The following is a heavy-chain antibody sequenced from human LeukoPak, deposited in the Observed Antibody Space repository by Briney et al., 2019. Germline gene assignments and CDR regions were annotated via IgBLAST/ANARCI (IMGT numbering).Heavy chain of an antibody. CDR1: GFTFSSYG. CDR2: ISYDGSNK. J-gene: IGHJ4*02. D-gene: IGHD1-26*01. V-gene: IGHV3-30*18. CDR3: AKVVGASDFDY. Sequence: GGSLRLSCAASGFTFSSYGMHWARQAPGKGLEWVAVISYDGSNKYYADSVKGRFTISRDNSKNTLYLQMNSLRAEDTAVYYCAKVVGASDFDYWGQGTLVTVSS.